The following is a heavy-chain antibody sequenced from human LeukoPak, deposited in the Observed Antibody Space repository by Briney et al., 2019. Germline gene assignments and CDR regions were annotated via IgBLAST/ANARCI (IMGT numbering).Heavy chain of an antibody. CDR1: GGTFISYA. J-gene: IGHJ3*02. Sequence: SVTVSCTASGGTFISYAISWVRQAPGQGLEWMGGIIPIFGTANYAQKFQGRVTITADESTSTAYMELSSLRSEDTAVYYCARGRSAMDAFDIWGQGTMVTVSS. V-gene: IGHV1-69*13. CDR2: IIPIFGTA. D-gene: IGHD2-2*01. CDR3: ARGRSAMDAFDI.